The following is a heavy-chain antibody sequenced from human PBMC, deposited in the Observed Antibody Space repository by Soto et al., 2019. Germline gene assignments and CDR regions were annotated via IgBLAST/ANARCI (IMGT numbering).Heavy chain of an antibody. V-gene: IGHV3-33*01. CDR2: IWYDGSNK. D-gene: IGHD4-17*01. CDR1: GFTFSSYG. Sequence: GGSLRLSCAASGFTFSSYGMHWVRQAPGKGLEWVAVIWYDGSNKYYADSVKGRFTISRHNSKNTLYLQMDSLRTEDTAVYYCARGGGPFMTSVTNPFDYWGQGTLVTVSS. J-gene: IGHJ4*02. CDR3: ARGGGPFMTSVTNPFDY.